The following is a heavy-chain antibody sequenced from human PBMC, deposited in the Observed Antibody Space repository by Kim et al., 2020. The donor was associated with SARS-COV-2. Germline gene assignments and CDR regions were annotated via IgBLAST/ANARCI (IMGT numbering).Heavy chain of an antibody. CDR3: ASVTPYGSSLFDY. CDR2: IKPDGGEK. CDR1: GITFSSYW. Sequence: LSLTCVASGITFSSYWMSWVRQTPGKGLEWVANIKPDGGEKYYVDSVKGRFTISRDNAKNSLFLQMNSLRAEDTAVYYCASVTPYGSSLFDYWGQGTLVTVSS. D-gene: IGHD3-10*01. V-gene: IGHV3-7*01. J-gene: IGHJ4*02.